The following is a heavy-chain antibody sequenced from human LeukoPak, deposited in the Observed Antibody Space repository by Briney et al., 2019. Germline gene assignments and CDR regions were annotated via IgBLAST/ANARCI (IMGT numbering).Heavy chain of an antibody. CDR3: ARGYAYLWGVSYYYYGMDV. V-gene: IGHV3-11*01. CDR1: GFTFSDYY. D-gene: IGHD3-16*01. Sequence: GGSLRLSCAASGFTFSDYYMSWIRQAPGKGLEWVSYISSSGSTIYYADSVKGRFTISRDNAKNSLYLQMNSLRAEDTAVYYCARGYAYLWGVSYYYYGMDVWGQGTTVTVSS. CDR2: ISSSGSTI. J-gene: IGHJ6*02.